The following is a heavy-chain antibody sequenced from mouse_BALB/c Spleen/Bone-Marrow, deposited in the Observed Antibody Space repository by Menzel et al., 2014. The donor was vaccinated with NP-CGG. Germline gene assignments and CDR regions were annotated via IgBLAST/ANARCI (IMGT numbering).Heavy chain of an antibody. D-gene: IGHD2-14*01. V-gene: IGHV1-84*02. CDR3: ARRRYDVGYFDV. CDR2: IYPGSGNT. CDR1: GYTFTDYY. Sequence: QVQLKESGPELVKPGASVKISCKASGYTFTDYYINWVKQRHGQGLEWIGWIYPGSGNTKYNEKFKGKATLTVDTSSSTTYMHLSSLTSEDTAVYFCARRRYDVGYFDVWGAGTTVTVSS. J-gene: IGHJ1*01.